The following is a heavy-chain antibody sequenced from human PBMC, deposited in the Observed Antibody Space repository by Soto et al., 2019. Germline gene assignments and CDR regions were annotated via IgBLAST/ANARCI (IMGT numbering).Heavy chain of an antibody. D-gene: IGHD3-10*01. J-gene: IGHJ3*02. CDR2: IYYGRST. CDR3: AREMITSVREDGALDI. CDR1: GGSISSYY. V-gene: IGHV4-59*01. Sequence: QVQLQESGPGLVKPSAALSLTCTVSGGSISSYYWSWIRQPPGKGLEWSGYIYYGRSTNYNPSLKSRVTISVDTAKNQCSLKLNSVTAADTAVYYCAREMITSVREDGALDIRGQGTMVTVSS.